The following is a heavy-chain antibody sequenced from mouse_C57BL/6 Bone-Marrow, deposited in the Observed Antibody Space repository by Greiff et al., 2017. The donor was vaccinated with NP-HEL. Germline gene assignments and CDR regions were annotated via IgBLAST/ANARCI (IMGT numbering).Heavy chain of an antibody. CDR3: ARDRGTSWYFDV. J-gene: IGHJ1*03. V-gene: IGHV5-4*01. D-gene: IGHD3-1*01. Sequence: QRVESGGGLVKPGGSLKLSCASSGFTFSSYAMSWVRQTSEKRLEWVATISDGGSYTYYPDNVKVRFTISRDHAKNNMYLQLSHLKSKDTAMYYSARDRGTSWYFDVWGTGNTVTVTS. CDR2: ISDGGSYT. CDR1: GFTFSSYA.